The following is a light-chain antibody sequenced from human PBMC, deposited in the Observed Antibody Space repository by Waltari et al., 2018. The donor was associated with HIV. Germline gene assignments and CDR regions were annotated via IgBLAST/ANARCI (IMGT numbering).Light chain of an antibody. CDR1: NIGNRD. CDR3: QVWDSGSDHV. Sequence: SYVLTQPPSISVAPGKTAKIPCGGNNIGNRDVHWYQQKAGQAPILVIYDDDDRPSGIPERFSGSNSENTATLTINRIEVGDEADYYCQVWDSGSDHVFGSGTTVTVL. V-gene: IGLV3-21*01. J-gene: IGLJ1*01. CDR2: DDD.